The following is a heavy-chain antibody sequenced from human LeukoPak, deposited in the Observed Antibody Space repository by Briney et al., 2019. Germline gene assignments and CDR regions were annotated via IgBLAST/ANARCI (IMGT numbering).Heavy chain of an antibody. CDR2: IYYSGST. CDR1: GGSISSGDYY. D-gene: IGHD2-2*01. Sequence: TLSLTCTVSGGSISSGDYYWSWIRQPPGKGLEWIGYIYYSGSTYYNPSLKSRVTISVDTSKNQFSLKLSSVTAADTAVYYCARDGGLVVPAAPNAFDIWGQGTMVTVSS. J-gene: IGHJ3*02. CDR3: ARDGGLVVPAAPNAFDI. V-gene: IGHV4-30-4*01.